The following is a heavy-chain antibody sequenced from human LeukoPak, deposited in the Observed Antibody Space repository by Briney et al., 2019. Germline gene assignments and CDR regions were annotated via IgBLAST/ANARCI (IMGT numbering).Heavy chain of an antibody. J-gene: IGHJ6*03. V-gene: IGHV3-33*01. CDR1: GFTFSSYG. Sequence: PGGSLRLSCAASGFTFSSYGMHWVRQAPGKGLEWVAVIWYDGSNKYYADSVKGRFTISRDNSKNTLYLQMNSLRAEDTAAYYCARGGEEQQLLYYYYYMDVWGKGTTVTVSS. D-gene: IGHD6-13*01. CDR3: ARGGEEQQLLYYYYYMDV. CDR2: IWYDGSNK.